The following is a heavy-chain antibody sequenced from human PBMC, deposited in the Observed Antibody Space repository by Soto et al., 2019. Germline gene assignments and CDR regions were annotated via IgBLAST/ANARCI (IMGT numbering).Heavy chain of an antibody. Sequence: QVQLVQSGAEVKKPGASVKVSCKASGYTFSSYEITWVRQATGQGLEWMGRLNPNSGDTGYAQKFQGRVTLTRNTSITSAYLALSSLTSAATAVYYCTTSGGGSYLYWGLGTLVTSSS. J-gene: IGHJ4*02. CDR3: TTSGGGSYLY. D-gene: IGHD5-12*01. V-gene: IGHV1-8*01. CDR1: GYTFSSYE. CDR2: LNPNSGDT.